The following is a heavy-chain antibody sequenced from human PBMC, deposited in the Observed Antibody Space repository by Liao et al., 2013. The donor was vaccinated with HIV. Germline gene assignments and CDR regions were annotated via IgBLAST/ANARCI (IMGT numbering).Heavy chain of an antibody. CDR1: GGSVSGYH. Sequence: QVQLQESGPGLVKPSETLSLTCTVSGGSVSGYHWSWIRQPAGKGLDWVGRIYISGSTDYNPSLKSRVTMSVDPSMNQFSLNLTSVTAADTAVYYCASGVGIAARKYFDYWGQGTLVTVSS. D-gene: IGHD6-6*01. CDR3: ASGVGIAARKYFDY. CDR2: IYISGST. J-gene: IGHJ4*02. V-gene: IGHV4-4*07.